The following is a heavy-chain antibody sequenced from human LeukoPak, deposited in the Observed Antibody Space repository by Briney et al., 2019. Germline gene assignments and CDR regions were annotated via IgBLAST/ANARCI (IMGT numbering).Heavy chain of an antibody. CDR3: ARLRSGDMYFDF. J-gene: IGHJ2*01. D-gene: IGHD7-27*01. CDR2: IYTSGST. V-gene: IGHV4-61*02. CDR1: GASISSSSYY. Sequence: SETLSLTCIVSGASISSSSYYWSWIRQPAGKGLEWIGRIYTSGSTNYNPSLKSRVTISVDTSKNQFSLKLSSVTAADTAVYYCARLRSGDMYFDFWGRGTLVTVSS.